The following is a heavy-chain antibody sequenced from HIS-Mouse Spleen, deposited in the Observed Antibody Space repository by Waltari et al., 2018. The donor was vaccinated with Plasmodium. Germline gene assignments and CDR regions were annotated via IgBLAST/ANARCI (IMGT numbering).Heavy chain of an antibody. D-gene: IGHD2-15*01. Sequence: QVQLVESGGGVVQPGRSLRLSCAASGFPFNSYAMHGVRRAPGKGVEWVAVISYDGSNKYYADSVKGRFTISRDNSKNTLYLQMNSLRAEDTAVYYCARDRRLAFDYWGQGTLVTVSS. CDR2: ISYDGSNK. CDR1: GFPFNSYA. J-gene: IGHJ4*02. V-gene: IGHV3-30-3*01. CDR3: ARDRRLAFDY.